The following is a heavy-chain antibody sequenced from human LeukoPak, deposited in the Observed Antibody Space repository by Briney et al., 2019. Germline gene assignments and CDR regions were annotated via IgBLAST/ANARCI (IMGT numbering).Heavy chain of an antibody. CDR3: ARDNRGIVGASFRYYYMDV. CDR2: IIPIFGTA. Sequence: SVRVSCTASGGTFSSYAISWVRQAPGQGLEWMGGIIPIFGTANYAQKFQGRVTITTDESTSTAYMELSSLRSEDTAVYYCARDNRGIVGASFRYYYMDVWGKGTTVTVSS. CDR1: GGTFSSYA. J-gene: IGHJ6*03. V-gene: IGHV1-69*05. D-gene: IGHD1-26*01.